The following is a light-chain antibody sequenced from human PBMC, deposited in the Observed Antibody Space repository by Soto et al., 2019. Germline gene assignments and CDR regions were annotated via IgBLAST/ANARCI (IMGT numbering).Light chain of an antibody. Sequence: QSALTQPASVSGSPGQSITISCTGTSIDVGGYNFVSWYQQHPGKAPKLMLYNVYDRPSGISHRFSGSRSGNTASLTISGLQAEDDAHYYCNSYTSSSTLVFGGGTKLTVL. CDR3: NSYTSSSTLV. CDR1: SIDVGGYNF. V-gene: IGLV2-14*03. CDR2: NVY. J-gene: IGLJ2*01.